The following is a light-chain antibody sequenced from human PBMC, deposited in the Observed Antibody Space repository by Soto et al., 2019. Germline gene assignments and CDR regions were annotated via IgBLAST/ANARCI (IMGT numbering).Light chain of an antibody. V-gene: IGKV3-20*01. CDR2: GAS. CDR3: QQYGSSPYT. Sequence: EIVLTQSPGTLSLSPGERATLSCRASQSVTINSLAWYQHKPGQAPRLLIYGASSRATGSPDRFSGSGSGTDFTLTISRLEPADFAVYYCQQYGSSPYTFGQGTRLEIK. J-gene: IGKJ2*01. CDR1: QSVTINS.